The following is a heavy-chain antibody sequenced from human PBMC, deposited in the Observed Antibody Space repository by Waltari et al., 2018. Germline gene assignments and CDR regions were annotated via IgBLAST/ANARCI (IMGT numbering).Heavy chain of an antibody. Sequence: QVQLLQWDAVLLKPSETLSLTCGVRGSSFNFNYLSWIRQSPGKGLEWIAEIYHDGNATYDPALRSRDTISVDTSRNQVSLNLTSVTAADTAVYYCARLVIESSGLGWYSFVYRGQGSPVIVS. CDR3: ARLVIESSGLGWYSFVY. V-gene: IGHV4-34*01. CDR1: GSSFNFNY. CDR2: IYHDGNA. J-gene: IGHJ4*02. D-gene: IGHD6-19*01.